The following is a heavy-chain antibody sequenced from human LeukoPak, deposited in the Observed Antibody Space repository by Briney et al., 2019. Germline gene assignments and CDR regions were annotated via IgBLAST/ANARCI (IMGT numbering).Heavy chain of an antibody. CDR1: GFTFSDYY. CDR3: ARGQDYSYYYYMDV. J-gene: IGHJ6*03. Sequence: GGSPRLSCAASGFTFSDYYMSWIRQAPGKGLEWVSYISSSGSTIYYTDSVKGRFTVSRDNAKNSLYLQMNSLRAEDTAVYYCARGQDYSYYYYMDVWGKGTTVTVSS. CDR2: ISSSGSTI. V-gene: IGHV3-11*04.